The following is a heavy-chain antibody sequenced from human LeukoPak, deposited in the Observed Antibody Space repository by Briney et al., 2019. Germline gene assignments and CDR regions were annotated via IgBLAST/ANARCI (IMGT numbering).Heavy chain of an antibody. D-gene: IGHD6-19*01. Sequence: ASVKVSCKASGYTFTGYYMHWVRQAPGQGLEWMAWISAYNGNTNYAQKLQGRVTMTTDTSTSTAYMELRSLRSDDTAVYYCARGGSGWYFDYWGQGALVTVSS. CDR3: ARGGSGWYFDY. CDR1: GYTFTGYY. V-gene: IGHV1-18*04. CDR2: ISAYNGNT. J-gene: IGHJ4*02.